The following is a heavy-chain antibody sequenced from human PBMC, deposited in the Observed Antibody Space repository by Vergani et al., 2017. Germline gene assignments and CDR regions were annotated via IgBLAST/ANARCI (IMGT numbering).Heavy chain of an antibody. CDR3: ARGPPRYCSGGSCYHHYYYYYMDV. CDR1: GFTFSDYY. V-gene: IGHV3-11*01. Sequence: QVQLVESGGGLVKPGGSLRLSCAASGFTFSDYYMSWIRQAPGKGLEWVSYISSSGSTIYYADSVKGRFTISRDNAKNSLYLQMNSLRAEDTAMYYCARGPPRYCSGGSCYHHYYYYYMDVWGKRTTVTVSS. D-gene: IGHD2-15*01. J-gene: IGHJ6*03. CDR2: ISSSGSTI.